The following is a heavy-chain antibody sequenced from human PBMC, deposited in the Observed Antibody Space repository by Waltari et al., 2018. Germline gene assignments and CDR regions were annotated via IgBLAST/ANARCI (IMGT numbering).Heavy chain of an antibody. CDR1: GYSISDGYY. J-gene: IGHJ4*02. D-gene: IGHD2-15*01. CDR3: ARDIFGGYCNGAPCGDAY. CDR2: IYQSGIT. Sequence: QVHLQESGPGLVKPSETLSLTCSVSGYSISDGYYWGWFRQSPGQALEWIGHIYQSGITTYGPSPKSRAPISMNTSQNQFSRRLSSVTAADTAVYFCARDIFGGYCNGAPCGDAYWGQGTLVTVSS. V-gene: IGHV4-38-2*02.